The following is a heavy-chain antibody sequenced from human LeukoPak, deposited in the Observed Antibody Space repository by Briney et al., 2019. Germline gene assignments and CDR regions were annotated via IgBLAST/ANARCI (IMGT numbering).Heavy chain of an antibody. Sequence: PGGSLRLSCAASGLTFSSYSMHWVPQAPGRRLEWVSSISSSSRYIYHADSVTGRFTISRDNANTSLYQQMNRLRSEDAAVYDWAIFRYSKRPSGRVYYWGQGTLVTVSS. CDR1: GLTFSSYS. CDR2: ISSSSRYI. J-gene: IGHJ4*02. D-gene: IGHD6-13*01. V-gene: IGHV3-21*01. CDR3: AIFRYSKRPSGRVYY.